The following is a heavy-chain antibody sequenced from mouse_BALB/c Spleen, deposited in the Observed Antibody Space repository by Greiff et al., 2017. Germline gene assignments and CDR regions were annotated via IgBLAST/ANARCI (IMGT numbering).Heavy chain of an antibody. J-gene: IGHJ4*01. Sequence: QVQLQQSGPGLVAPSQSLSITCTVSGFSLTSYGVHWVRQPPGKGLEWLGVIWAGGSTNYNSALMSRLSISKDNSKSQVFLKMNSLQTDDTAMYYCARDRGGYRYDGAMDYWGQGTSVTVSS. D-gene: IGHD2-14*01. CDR3: ARDRGGYRYDGAMDY. CDR1: GFSLTSYG. CDR2: IWAGGST. V-gene: IGHV2-9*02.